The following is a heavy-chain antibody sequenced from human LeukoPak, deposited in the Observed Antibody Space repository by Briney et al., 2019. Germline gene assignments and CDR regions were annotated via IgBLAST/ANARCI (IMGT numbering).Heavy chain of an antibody. CDR2: ISSSSSYI. CDR3: AKEYSGRTSGYFDY. J-gene: IGHJ4*02. D-gene: IGHD1-26*01. Sequence: GGSLRLSCAASGFTFSSYSMNWVRQAPGKGLEWVSSISSSSSYIYYADSVKGRFTISRDNSKNTLYLQMNSLRAEDTAVYYCAKEYSGRTSGYFDYWGQGTLVTVSS. CDR1: GFTFSSYS. V-gene: IGHV3-21*04.